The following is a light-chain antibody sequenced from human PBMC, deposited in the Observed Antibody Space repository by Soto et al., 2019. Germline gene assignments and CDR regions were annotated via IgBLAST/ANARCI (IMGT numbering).Light chain of an antibody. CDR3: QQYGDLPT. CDR1: ESVSSR. Sequence: EIVMTQSPATLSVSPGERATLSCRASESVSSRLAWYQRKPGQAPRLLTYDTSTRATGIPARFSGSGSGTDFTLTISRLEPEDFAVYYCQQYGDLPTFGQGTRLEIK. V-gene: IGKV3-15*01. CDR2: DTS. J-gene: IGKJ5*01.